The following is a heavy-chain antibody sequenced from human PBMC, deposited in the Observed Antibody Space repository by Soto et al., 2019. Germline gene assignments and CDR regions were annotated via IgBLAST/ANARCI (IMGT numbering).Heavy chain of an antibody. D-gene: IGHD3-16*02. CDR3: ARGGYDYVWGSYRSPPYFDY. CDR2: INPSGGST. CDR1: GYTFTSYY. Sequence: GASVKVSCKASGYTFTSYYMHWVRQAPGQGLEWMGIINPSGGSTSYAQKFQGRVTMTRDTSTSTVYMELSSLRSEDTAVYYCARGGYDYVWGSYRSPPYFDYWGQGTLVTVSS. J-gene: IGHJ4*02. V-gene: IGHV1-46*01.